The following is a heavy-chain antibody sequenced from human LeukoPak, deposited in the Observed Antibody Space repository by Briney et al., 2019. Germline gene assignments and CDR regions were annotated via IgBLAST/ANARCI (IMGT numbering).Heavy chain of an antibody. V-gene: IGHV3-30*03. D-gene: IGHD3-9*01. CDR1: GFTFSSYG. Sequence: GGSLRLSCAASGFTFSSYGMHWVRQAPGKGLEWVAVISYDGSNKYYADSVKGRFTISRDNSKNTLYLQMNSLRAGDTAVYYPTTLTGYGMDVWGQGTTVTVSS. J-gene: IGHJ6*02. CDR2: ISYDGSNK. CDR3: TTLTGYGMDV.